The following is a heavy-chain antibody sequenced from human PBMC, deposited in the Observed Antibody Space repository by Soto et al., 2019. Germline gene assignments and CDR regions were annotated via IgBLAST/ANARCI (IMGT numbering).Heavy chain of an antibody. Sequence: EVQVLESGGGLEQPGGSLRLSCAASGFTFRSYVMRWVRQAPGKGLEWVSSISGSGGNRYYADSVKGRLTISRDNSNNTVYLQVDSLRAEDTAIYYCARFRSGIGWDFWGQGTLVTVSS. D-gene: IGHD2-15*01. CDR3: ARFRSGIGWDF. CDR1: GFTFRSYV. V-gene: IGHV3-23*01. CDR2: ISGSGGNR. J-gene: IGHJ4*02.